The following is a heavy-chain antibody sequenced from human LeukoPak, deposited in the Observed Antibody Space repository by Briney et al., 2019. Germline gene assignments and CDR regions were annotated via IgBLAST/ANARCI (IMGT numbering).Heavy chain of an antibody. CDR1: GFTFSSYA. V-gene: IGHV3-23*01. CDR2: ISGSGGST. Sequence: PGGSLRLSCAASGFTFSSYAMSWVRQAPGKGLEWVSAISGSGGSTYYADSVKGRFTISRDNSKNTLYLQMNSLRAEDTAVYYCAGHEDIVVVVAATDAFDIWGQGTMVTVSS. D-gene: IGHD2-15*01. J-gene: IGHJ3*02. CDR3: AGHEDIVVVVAATDAFDI.